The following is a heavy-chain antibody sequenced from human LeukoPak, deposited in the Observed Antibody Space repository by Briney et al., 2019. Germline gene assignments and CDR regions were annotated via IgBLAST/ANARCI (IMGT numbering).Heavy chain of an antibody. V-gene: IGHV4-4*02. CDR3: ARSRVGIAVAGIQTNKYFQH. J-gene: IGHJ1*01. CDR1: GGSVSSSNW. CDR2: IYHSGST. Sequence: PSGTLSLTCAVSGGSVSSSNWWSWVRQPPGKGLEWIGEIYHSGSTNYNPSLKSRVTISVDKSKNQFSLKLSSVTAADTAVYYCARSRVGIAVAGIQTNKYFQHWGQGTLVTVSS. D-gene: IGHD6-19*01.